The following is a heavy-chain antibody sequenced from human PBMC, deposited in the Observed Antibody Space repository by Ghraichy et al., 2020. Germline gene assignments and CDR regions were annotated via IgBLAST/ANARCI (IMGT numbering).Heavy chain of an antibody. J-gene: IGHJ6*02. V-gene: IGHV4-34*01. Sequence: SETLSLTCAVFGGSFSGYYWSWIRQPPGKGLEWIGEINHSGSTNYNPSLKSRVTISVDTSKNQFSLKLNSVTAADTAVYYCARGRTRYYYFGMDVWGQGTTVTVSS. CDR1: GGSFSGYY. D-gene: IGHD1-14*01. CDR3: ARGRTRYYYFGMDV. CDR2: INHSGST.